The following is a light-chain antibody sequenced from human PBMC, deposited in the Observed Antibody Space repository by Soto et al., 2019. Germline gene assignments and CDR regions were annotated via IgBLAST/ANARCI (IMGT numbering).Light chain of an antibody. CDR3: QQRSSWPLT. CDR2: DAS. Sequence: EIVLTQSPATLALSPWERATLSCRASQSVSSFLAWYQQKPGQAPRLLIYDASKRATGISARFSGSGSGTDFTLTISSLEPEDFAVYYCQQRSSWPLTFGGGTKVEIK. V-gene: IGKV3-11*01. CDR1: QSVSSF. J-gene: IGKJ4*01.